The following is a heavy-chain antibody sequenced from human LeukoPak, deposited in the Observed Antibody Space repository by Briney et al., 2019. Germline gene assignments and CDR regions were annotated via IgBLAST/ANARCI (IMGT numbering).Heavy chain of an antibody. CDR3: ARSHSAYSYDY. V-gene: IGHV1-2*02. J-gene: IGHJ4*02. CDR1: GYTFSAYY. D-gene: IGHD3-22*01. CDR2: INANNGGA. Sequence: ASVKVSCKASGYTFSAYYMHWVRQAPGQGREWMGWINANNGGAVYAQTFQGRVTMTRDTSISTAYMELSRLSFDDTAVYYCARSHSAYSYDYWGQGSLVLVSS.